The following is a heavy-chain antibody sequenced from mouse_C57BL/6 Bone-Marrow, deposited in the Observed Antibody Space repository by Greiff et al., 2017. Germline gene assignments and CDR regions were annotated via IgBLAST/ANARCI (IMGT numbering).Heavy chain of an antibody. CDR1: GYTFTSYW. D-gene: IGHD2-1*01. CDR2: IDPSDSYT. CDR3: AIYRFAY. J-gene: IGHJ3*01. Sequence: QVQLQQSGAELVMPGASVKLSCKASGYTFTSYWMHWVKQRPGQGLEWIGEIDPSDSYTNYNQKFKGKSTLTVDKSSSTAYMQLSSLTSEDSAVYYCAIYRFAYWGQGTLVTVSA. V-gene: IGHV1-69*01.